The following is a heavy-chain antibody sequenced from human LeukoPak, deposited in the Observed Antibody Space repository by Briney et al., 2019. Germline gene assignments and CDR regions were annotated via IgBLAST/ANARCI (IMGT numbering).Heavy chain of an antibody. CDR3: ARDTGDPTYYGYVWGAFDI. D-gene: IGHD3-16*01. J-gene: IGHJ3*02. Sequence: PGGSLRLSCAASGFTFSSYNMNWVRQAPGKGLEWVSYISSSSDTMHYADSLKGRFTISRDNAKNSLYLQMNSLRDEDTAVYYCARDTGDPTYYGYVWGAFDIWGQGTMVTVSS. V-gene: IGHV3-48*02. CDR2: ISSSSDTM. CDR1: GFTFSSYN.